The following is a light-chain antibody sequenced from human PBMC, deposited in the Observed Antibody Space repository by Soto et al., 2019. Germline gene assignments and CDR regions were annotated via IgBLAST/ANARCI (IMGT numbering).Light chain of an antibody. CDR2: DIS. V-gene: IGKV3-11*01. J-gene: IGKJ5*01. Sequence: EIVLTQSPVTLSLSPGDRATLSCRASQSIGRYLAWYQQKPGQAPRPLIYDISDRAIGIPARFSGSGSGTYFTLTINSLEPEDFAVYYCQQRYNWPPVTFGQGTRLEIK. CDR3: QQRYNWPPVT. CDR1: QSIGRY.